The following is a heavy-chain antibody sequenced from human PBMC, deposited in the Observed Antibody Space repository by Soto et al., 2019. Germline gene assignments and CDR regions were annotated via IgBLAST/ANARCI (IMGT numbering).Heavy chain of an antibody. CDR3: ARDHLRYCSSTSCYIPWFDP. D-gene: IGHD2-2*02. CDR1: GFTFSSYG. J-gene: IGHJ5*02. CDR2: IWYDGSNK. V-gene: IGHV3-33*01. Sequence: GGSLRLSCAASGFTFSSYGMHWVRQAPGKGLVWVAVIWYDGSNKYYADSVKGRFTISRDNSKNTLYLQMNSLRAEDTAVYYCARDHLRYCSSTSCYIPWFDPWGQGTLVTVSS.